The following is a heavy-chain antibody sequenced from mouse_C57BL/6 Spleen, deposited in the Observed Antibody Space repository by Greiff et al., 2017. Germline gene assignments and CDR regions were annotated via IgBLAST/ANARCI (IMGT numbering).Heavy chain of an antibody. CDR1: GFTFSDYG. D-gene: IGHD2-4*01. J-gene: IGHJ4*01. CDR3: ARPGVIKNDYYAMDY. CDR2: ISSGSSTI. Sequence: EVQRVESGGGLVKPGGSLKLSCAASGFTFSDYGMHWVRQAPEKGLEWVAYISSGSSTIYYADTVKGRFTISRDNAKNTLFLQMTSLRSEDTAMYYCARPGVIKNDYYAMDYWGQGTSVTVSS. V-gene: IGHV5-17*01.